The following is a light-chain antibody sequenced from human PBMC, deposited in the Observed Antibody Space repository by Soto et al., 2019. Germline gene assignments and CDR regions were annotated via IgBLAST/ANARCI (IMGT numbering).Light chain of an antibody. Sequence: QSALTQPRSVSGSPGQAVTISCTGTISDVAGYNYVSWYQHHPGKAPKLLISDVTNRPSWVPDRFSGSKSGSTASLTISELQAEDEDDYYCSSYAGSNNWVFGGGTTLTVL. V-gene: IGLV2-11*01. J-gene: IGLJ3*02. CDR1: ISDVAGYNY. CDR3: SSYAGSNNWV. CDR2: DVT.